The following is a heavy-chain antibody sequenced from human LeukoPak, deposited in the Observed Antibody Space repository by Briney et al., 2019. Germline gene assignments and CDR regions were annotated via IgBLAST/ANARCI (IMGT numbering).Heavy chain of an antibody. V-gene: IGHV1-18*01. D-gene: IGHD6-19*01. Sequence: ASVKVSCKASGYTFTSYGIIWVRQAPGQGLEWMGWITGYNENTNSAQNLQGRVTMTTDTSTNTAYMELRSLRSGDTAVYYCAREDGSGWLLRHWGQGTLVTVSS. CDR2: ITGYNENT. CDR3: AREDGSGWLLRH. CDR1: GYTFTSYG. J-gene: IGHJ4*02.